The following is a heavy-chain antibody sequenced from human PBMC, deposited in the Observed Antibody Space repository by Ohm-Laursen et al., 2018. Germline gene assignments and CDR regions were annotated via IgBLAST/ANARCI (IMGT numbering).Heavy chain of an antibody. V-gene: IGHV3-11*06. J-gene: IGHJ4*02. D-gene: IGHD3/OR15-3a*01. CDR3: ARDRDWAIDY. CDR1: GFTFSDYY. CDR2: INAYKNDL. Sequence: GSLRLSCSASGFTFSDYYMSWIRQAPGKGLEWLSYINAYKNDLFYADSVKGRFTISRDNAENLLYLQMDRLRDDDTAVYYCARDRDWAIDYWGQGTLVTVSS.